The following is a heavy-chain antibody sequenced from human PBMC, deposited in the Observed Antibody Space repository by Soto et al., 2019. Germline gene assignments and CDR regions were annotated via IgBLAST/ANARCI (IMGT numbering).Heavy chain of an antibody. D-gene: IGHD3-16*02. CDR1: GGTFSSYA. CDR3: AREAVITFGGVIDY. J-gene: IGHJ4*02. Sequence: SVKVSCKASGGTFSSYAISWVRQAPGQGLEWMGGIIPIFGTANYAQKFQGRVTITADKSTSTAYMELSSLRSEDTAVYYCAREAVITFGGVIDYCGQGTLVTVSS. V-gene: IGHV1-69*06. CDR2: IIPIFGTA.